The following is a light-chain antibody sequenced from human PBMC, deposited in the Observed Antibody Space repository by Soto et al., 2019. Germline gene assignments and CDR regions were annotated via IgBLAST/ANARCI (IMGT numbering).Light chain of an antibody. CDR3: QQSYSTPLT. V-gene: IGKV1-39*01. CDR2: AAS. J-gene: IGKJ4*01. Sequence: DIPMTQSPSSLSASVGDRVTITCRASQSISSYLNWYQQKPGKAPKLLIYAASSLQSGVPSRFSGSGSGTEFTLTISSLQPEDFATYYCQQSYSTPLTCGGGTKVEIK. CDR1: QSISSY.